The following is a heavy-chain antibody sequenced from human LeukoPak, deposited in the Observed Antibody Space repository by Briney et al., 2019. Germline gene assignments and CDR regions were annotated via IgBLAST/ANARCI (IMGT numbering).Heavy chain of an antibody. D-gene: IGHD3-22*01. CDR2: IDSSGSTI. CDR1: GFTFRTYG. Sequence: PGGSLRLSCAASGFTFRTYGMSWVRQSPGKGLEWLSYIDSSGSTIYYADSVQGRFTISRDNAKNSLFLQMNSLRAEDTAVYSCARYQSNYYSDNSGYYDIYYLDYWGQGTLVTVSS. CDR3: ARYQSNYYSDNSGYYDIYYLDY. J-gene: IGHJ4*02. V-gene: IGHV3-48*04.